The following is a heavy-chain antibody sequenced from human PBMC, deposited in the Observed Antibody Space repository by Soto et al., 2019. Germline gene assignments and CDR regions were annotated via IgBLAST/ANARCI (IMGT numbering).Heavy chain of an antibody. D-gene: IGHD6-19*01. CDR2: ISGTGGST. CDR1: GFTGLDYV. J-gene: IGHJ4*02. V-gene: IGHV3-23*01. Sequence: EVQLLESGGDVVQPGGSLRLSCAVSGFTGLDYVIDWVRQAPGKGLEWVSGISGTGGSTFYVDSVKGRLTNYRDKSKNMVYLIMNTLRDEATALYYCARGTHPYSGSHDFDYWGRGTMVTVSS. CDR3: ARGTHPYSGSHDFDY.